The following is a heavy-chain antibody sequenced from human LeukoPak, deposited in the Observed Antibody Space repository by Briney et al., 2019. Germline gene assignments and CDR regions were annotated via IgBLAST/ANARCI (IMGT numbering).Heavy chain of an antibody. CDR3: ARDLYSSSWYRRAFDI. Sequence: PSETLSLTCAVYGGSFSGYYWSWIRQPPGKGLEWIGEINHSGSTNYNPSLKSRVTISVDTSKNQFSLKLSSVTAADTAVYYCARDLYSSSWYRRAFDIWGQGTMVTVSS. V-gene: IGHV4-34*01. D-gene: IGHD6-13*01. J-gene: IGHJ3*02. CDR2: INHSGST. CDR1: GGSFSGYY.